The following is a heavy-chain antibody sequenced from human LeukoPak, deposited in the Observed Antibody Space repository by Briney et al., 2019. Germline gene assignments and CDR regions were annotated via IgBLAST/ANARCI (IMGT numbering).Heavy chain of an antibody. CDR1: GFTFDDYA. CDR3: ANSGYSSSWYSWFDP. D-gene: IGHD6-13*01. Sequence: GGSLRLSXAASGFTFDDYAMHWVRQAPGKGLEWVSLISGDGGSTYYADSVKGRFTISRDNSKNSLYLQMNSLRTEDTALYYCANSGYSSSWYSWFDPWGQGTLVTVSS. V-gene: IGHV3-43*02. CDR2: ISGDGGST. J-gene: IGHJ5*02.